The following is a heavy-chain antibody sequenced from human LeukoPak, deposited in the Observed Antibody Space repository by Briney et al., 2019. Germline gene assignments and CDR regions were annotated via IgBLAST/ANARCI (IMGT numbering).Heavy chain of an antibody. V-gene: IGHV1-18*01. CDR3: ARDAPTTYYYGSGSYIWFDP. CDR1: GYTFTSYS. D-gene: IGHD3-10*01. J-gene: IGHJ5*02. CDR2: ISAYNGNT. Sequence: ASVKVSCTASGYTFTSYSISWVRQAPGQGLEWMGWISAYNGNTNYAQKLQGRVTMTTDTSTSTAYMELRSLRSDDTAVYYCARDAPTTYYYGSGSYIWFDPWGQGTLVTVSS.